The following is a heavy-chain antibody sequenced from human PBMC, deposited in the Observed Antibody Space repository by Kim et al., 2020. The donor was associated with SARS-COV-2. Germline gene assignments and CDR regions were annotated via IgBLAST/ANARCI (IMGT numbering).Heavy chain of an antibody. J-gene: IGHJ3*02. D-gene: IGHD2-2*01. CDR1: GFTFSSYA. Sequence: GGSLRLSCAASGFTFSSYAMSWVRQAPGKGLEWVSAISGSGGSTYYADSVKGRFTISRDNSKNTLYLQMNSLRAEDTAVYYCAKRFQGYQLLGDDAFDIWGQGTMVTVSS. V-gene: IGHV3-23*01. CDR2: ISGSGGST. CDR3: AKRFQGYQLLGDDAFDI.